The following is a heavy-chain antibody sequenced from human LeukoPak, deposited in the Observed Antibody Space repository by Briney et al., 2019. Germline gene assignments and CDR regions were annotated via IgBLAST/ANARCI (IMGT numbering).Heavy chain of an antibody. Sequence: GGSLRLSCAASGFTFSSYEMNWVRQAPGKGLEWVSYISISGSTIYNADSVKGRFTISRDNAKNSLYLQVNSLRAEDTAVYYCARGYCGPTSCSGNWFDPWGQGTLVTVSS. CDR2: ISISGSTI. CDR3: ARGYCGPTSCSGNWFDP. V-gene: IGHV3-48*03. J-gene: IGHJ5*02. CDR1: GFTFSSYE. D-gene: IGHD2-2*01.